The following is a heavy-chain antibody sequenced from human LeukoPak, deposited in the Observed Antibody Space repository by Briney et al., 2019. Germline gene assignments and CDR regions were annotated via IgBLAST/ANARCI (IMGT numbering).Heavy chain of an antibody. J-gene: IGHJ5*02. CDR1: GFIFSSYS. D-gene: IGHD3-10*01. V-gene: IGHV4-34*01. CDR2: INHSGST. Sequence: GSLRLSCAASGFIFSSYSMHWVRQAPGKGLEWIGEINHSGSTNYNPSLKSRVTISVDTFKNQFSLKLSSVTAADTAVYYCARGLAMVRTWGQGTLVTVSS. CDR3: ARGLAMVRT.